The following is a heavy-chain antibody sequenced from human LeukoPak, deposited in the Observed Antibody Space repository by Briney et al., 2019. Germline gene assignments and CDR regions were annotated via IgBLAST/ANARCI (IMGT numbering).Heavy chain of an antibody. Sequence: GGSLRLSCAASGFTFSTYSMNWVRQAPGKGLEWVSSIDGSSRYINYADSVKGRFTISRDNAKNSLYLEMSSLRAEDTAVYYCARRPRMKAFDIWGQGTMVTVSS. CDR3: ARRPRMKAFDI. CDR2: IDGSSRYI. D-gene: IGHD2-8*01. J-gene: IGHJ3*02. CDR1: GFTFSTYS. V-gene: IGHV3-21*01.